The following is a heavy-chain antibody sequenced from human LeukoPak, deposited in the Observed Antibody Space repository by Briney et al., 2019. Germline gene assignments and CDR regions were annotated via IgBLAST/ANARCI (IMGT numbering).Heavy chain of an antibody. J-gene: IGHJ4*02. CDR1: GLTFSSYA. V-gene: IGHV3-23*01. Sequence: GGSLRLSCAASGLTFSSYAMSWVRQAPGKGLEWVSAISGSGGSTYYADSVKGRFTISRDNANNALHLQMNSLRAEDTAVYYCARVFWETVNTGYYSDFWGQGTLVTVSS. CDR3: ARVFWETVNTGYYSDF. D-gene: IGHD3-22*01. CDR2: ISGSGGST.